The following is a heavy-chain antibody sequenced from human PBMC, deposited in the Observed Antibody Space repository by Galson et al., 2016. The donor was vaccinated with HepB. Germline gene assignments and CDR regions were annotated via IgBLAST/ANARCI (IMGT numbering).Heavy chain of an antibody. V-gene: IGHV3-30*18. Sequence: SLRLSCAASGFTFSNFGMHWVRQLPGKGLEWVAVISYDGSNKKYLESVKGRFTISRDTSKNMMYLEMNSLRGEDTAVYYCAKDPAFGESPGGYGLGVWGRGTAVTVSS. D-gene: IGHD3-10*01. J-gene: IGHJ6*02. CDR3: AKDPAFGESPGGYGLGV. CDR1: GFTFSNFG. CDR2: ISYDGSNK.